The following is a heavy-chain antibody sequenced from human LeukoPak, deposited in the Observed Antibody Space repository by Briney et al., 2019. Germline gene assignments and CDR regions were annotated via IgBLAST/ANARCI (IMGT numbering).Heavy chain of an antibody. CDR2: ISYDGSNK. Sequence: GGSLRLSCAASGFTFSSYAMHWVRQAPGKGLEWVAVISYDGSNKYYADSVKGRFTISRDNSKNTLYLQMNSLRAEDTAVYCAGQWLPSKVSYYFDFWGQGTLVTVSS. CDR3: AGQWLPSKVSYYFDF. D-gene: IGHD6-19*01. V-gene: IGHV3-30*03. J-gene: IGHJ4*02. CDR1: GFTFSSYA.